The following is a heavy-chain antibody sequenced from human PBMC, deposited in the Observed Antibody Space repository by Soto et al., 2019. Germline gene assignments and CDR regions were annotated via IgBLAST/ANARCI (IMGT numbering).Heavy chain of an antibody. J-gene: IGHJ6*02. D-gene: IGHD2-2*01. Sequence: PGESLKISCKGSGYNFTSYWINWVRQMPGKGLEWMGRIDPSDSYTNYSPSFQGHVTISADKSISTAYLQWSSLKASDTAMYFCARRGYCSTTSCHGMRYYGMDVWGHGTTVTVSS. CDR2: IDPSDSYT. V-gene: IGHV5-10-1*01. CDR3: ARRGYCSTTSCHGMRYYGMDV. CDR1: GYNFTSYW.